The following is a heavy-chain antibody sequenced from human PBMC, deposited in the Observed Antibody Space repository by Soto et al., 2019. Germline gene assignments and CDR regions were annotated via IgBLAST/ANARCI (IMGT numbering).Heavy chain of an antibody. CDR2: IYTAGGT. V-gene: IGHV3-53*01. Sequence: GGGLLQPGGSLRLSCAASGFTVSNTYMTWVRQPPGKGLECVSVIYTAGGTNYADSVKGRFIISRDNSRNTLYLQMNSLRAEDTAVYYCARALPVAKGGFDPWGQGTLVTVSS. CDR1: GFTVSNTY. D-gene: IGHD2-2*01. J-gene: IGHJ5*02. CDR3: ARALPVAKGGFDP.